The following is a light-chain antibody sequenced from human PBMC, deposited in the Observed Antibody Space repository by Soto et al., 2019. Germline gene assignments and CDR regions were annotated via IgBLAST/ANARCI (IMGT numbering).Light chain of an antibody. CDR3: SSYARSNIWV. Sequence: QSALTQTPSASGSPGQSVTISCTGTSSDIGYYDHVSWYQHHPGKAPKLMIYEVSKRPLGVPDRFSGSKSGNTASLTVSGLQAEDEADYYCSSYARSNIWVFGGGTQLTVL. CDR1: SSDIGYYDH. V-gene: IGLV2-8*01. J-gene: IGLJ3*02. CDR2: EVS.